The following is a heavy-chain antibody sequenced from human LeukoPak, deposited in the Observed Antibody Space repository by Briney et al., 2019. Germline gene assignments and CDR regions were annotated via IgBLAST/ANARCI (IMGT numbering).Heavy chain of an antibody. CDR3: ARDPSGKQWLVLGYYFDY. CDR2: ISYDGSNK. CDR1: GFTFSSYA. Sequence: GGSLRLSCAASGFTFSSYAMHWVRQAPGKGLEWVAVISYDGSNKYYADSVKGRFTISRDNSKNTLYLQMNSLRAEDTAVYYCARDPSGKQWLVLGYYFDYWGQGTLVTVSS. V-gene: IGHV3-30-3*01. J-gene: IGHJ4*02. D-gene: IGHD6-19*01.